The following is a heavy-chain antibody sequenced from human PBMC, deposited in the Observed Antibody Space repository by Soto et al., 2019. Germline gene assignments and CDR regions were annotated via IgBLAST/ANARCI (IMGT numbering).Heavy chain of an antibody. D-gene: IGHD4-4*01. CDR2: ISGSGGST. CDR3: AKDAYSNYYYYGMDV. J-gene: IGHJ6*02. Sequence: EVQLLESGGGLAQPGGSLRLSCAASGFSFPIYAMNWVRQAPGKGLEWVSNISGSGGSTYYADSVKGRFTISRDNSENTLYLQMNSLRVEDTAIYYYAKDAYSNYYYYGMDVWGQGTTVTVSS. CDR1: GFSFPIYA. V-gene: IGHV3-23*01.